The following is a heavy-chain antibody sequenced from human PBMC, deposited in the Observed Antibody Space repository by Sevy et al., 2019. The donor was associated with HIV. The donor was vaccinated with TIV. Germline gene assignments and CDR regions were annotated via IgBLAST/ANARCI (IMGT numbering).Heavy chain of an antibody. CDR1: GFSFSYYG. D-gene: IGHD1-26*01. CDR2: ISHDGINE. V-gene: IGHV3-30*18. CDR3: ANAYSGSYSHSYLYALDV. Sequence: GGSLRLSCIGSGFSFSYYGIHWVRQAPGKGLDWVALISHDGINEYYADSVKGRLTISRDNSKNTVYLEMNSLRNGDTAIYFCANAYSGSYSHSYLYALDVWGQGTTVTVSS. J-gene: IGHJ6*02.